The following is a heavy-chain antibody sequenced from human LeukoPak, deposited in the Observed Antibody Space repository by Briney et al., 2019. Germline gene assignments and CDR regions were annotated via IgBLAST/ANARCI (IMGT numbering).Heavy chain of an antibody. CDR3: ARGTANFWSGYSSHFDY. D-gene: IGHD3-3*01. CDR1: GYTFTSYY. Sequence: ASVKVSCTASGYTFTSYYMHCVRQSPGQALEWMGIINPTSGMTSHAQKFQGRVTMTRDTSKTTVYMEVSSLRSEDTAVYYCARGTANFWSGYSSHFDYWGQGTLVTVSS. J-gene: IGHJ4*02. CDR2: INPTSGMT. V-gene: IGHV1-46*01.